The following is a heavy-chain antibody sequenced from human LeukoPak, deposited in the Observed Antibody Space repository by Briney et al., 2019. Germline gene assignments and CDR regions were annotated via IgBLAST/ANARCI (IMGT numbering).Heavy chain of an antibody. J-gene: IGHJ4*02. Sequence: GGSLRLSCAASGFTFSSYAMSWVRQARGKGLEWVSAISGSGGSTYYADSVKGRFTISRDNSKNTLYLQMNSLRAEDTAVYFCAKGENVWGSFICDYWGQGNLVTVSS. D-gene: IGHD3-16*01. CDR2: ISGSGGST. CDR3: AKGENVWGSFICDY. V-gene: IGHV3-23*01. CDR1: GFTFSSYA.